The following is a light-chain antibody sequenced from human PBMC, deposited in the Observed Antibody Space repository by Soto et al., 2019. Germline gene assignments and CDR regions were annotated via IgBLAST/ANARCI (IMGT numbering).Light chain of an antibody. V-gene: IGKV3-15*01. CDR2: GTS. CDR1: QSVGSSY. J-gene: IGKJ1*01. CDR3: QQYNSWPET. Sequence: EVVLTQSPGTLSLSPGERATLSCRASQSVGSSYLAWYQQKPGQAPRVLIYGTSTRATGIPARFSGSGSGTEFTLTISSLQSEDFAVYYCQQYNSWPETFGQGTKVDIK.